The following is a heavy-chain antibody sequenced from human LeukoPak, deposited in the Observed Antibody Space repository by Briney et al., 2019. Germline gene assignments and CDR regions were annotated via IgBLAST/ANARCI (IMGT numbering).Heavy chain of an antibody. CDR1: GFTFDDYA. J-gene: IGHJ4*02. CDR2: ISGSGGST. D-gene: IGHD4-17*01. V-gene: IGHV3-23*01. CDR3: AKDPYGDDYAPFDY. Sequence: PGGSLRLSCAASGFTFDDYAMHWVRQAPGKGLEWVSAISGSGGSTYYADSVKGRFTISRDNSKNTLYLQMNSLRAEDTAVYYCAKDPYGDDYAPFDYWGQGTLVTVSS.